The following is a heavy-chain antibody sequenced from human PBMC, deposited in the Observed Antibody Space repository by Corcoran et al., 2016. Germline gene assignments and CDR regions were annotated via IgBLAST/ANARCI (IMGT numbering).Heavy chain of an antibody. Sequence: QVQLVQSGAEVKKPGASVKVSCKASGYTFTSYAMHWVRQAPGQRLEWMGWINAGNGNTKYSQKFQGRVTITRDTSASTAYMELSSLRSEDTAVDYCARERWGAAAGVFDYWGQGTLVTVSS. CDR1: GYTFTSYA. D-gene: IGHD6-13*01. J-gene: IGHJ4*02. V-gene: IGHV1-3*01. CDR3: ARERWGAAAGVFDY. CDR2: INAGNGNT.